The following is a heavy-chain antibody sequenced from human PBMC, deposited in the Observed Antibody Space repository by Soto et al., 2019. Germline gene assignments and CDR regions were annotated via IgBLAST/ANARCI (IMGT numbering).Heavy chain of an antibody. CDR1: GFTFSSYS. CDR2: ISTSGHPI. Sequence: ESGGDLVQPGGSLRLSCAASGFTFSSYSMNWVRQAPGKGLEWVSYISTSGHPIYYADSLKGRFTISRDNPKKSLYLRMNRLRAEDTAVYYCARDRGGDVVGVPHFMDVWGKGTTVTVSS. D-gene: IGHD2-15*01. V-gene: IGHV3-48*01. J-gene: IGHJ6*03. CDR3: ARDRGGDVVGVPHFMDV.